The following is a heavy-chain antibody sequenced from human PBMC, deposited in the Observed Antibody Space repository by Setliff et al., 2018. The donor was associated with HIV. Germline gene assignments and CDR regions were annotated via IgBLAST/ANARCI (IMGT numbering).Heavy chain of an antibody. D-gene: IGHD3-22*01. Sequence: ASVKVSCKASGYTFTSYGISWVRQAPGQGLEWMGRISAYNGNTNYAQKLQGRVTMTTDTSTSTAYMELRSLRSDDTAVYYCARDEGFDSSGYYLGTFDYWGQGTLVTVSS. J-gene: IGHJ4*02. CDR2: ISAYNGNT. V-gene: IGHV1-18*01. CDR1: GYTFTSYG. CDR3: ARDEGFDSSGYYLGTFDY.